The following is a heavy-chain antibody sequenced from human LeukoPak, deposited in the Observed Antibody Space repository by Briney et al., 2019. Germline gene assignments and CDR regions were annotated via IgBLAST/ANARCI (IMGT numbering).Heavy chain of an antibody. V-gene: IGHV3-21*04. J-gene: IGHJ4*02. CDR2: ISTSSSYI. CDR3: ATYRQVLLPFES. D-gene: IGHD2-8*02. Sequence: GGSLRLSCAASDVTFHEYYMSWVRQAPGKGLEWVSSISTSSSYIYYADSVKGRFTISRDNARNSLYLQMNSLRAEDTAIYYCATYRQVLLPFESWGQGTLVTVSS. CDR1: DVTFHEYY.